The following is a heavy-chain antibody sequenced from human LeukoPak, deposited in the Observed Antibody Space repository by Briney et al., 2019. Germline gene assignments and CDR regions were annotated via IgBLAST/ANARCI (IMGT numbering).Heavy chain of an antibody. V-gene: IGHV3-23*01. CDR1: GFTFSSYA. J-gene: IGHJ4*02. Sequence: GGSLRLSCAASGFTFSSYAMSWVRQAPGKGLEWVSAISGSGGSTYYADSVKGRFTISRDNSKNMVYLQMDSLRGEDTAVYYCARDKGNTCIDNWGQGTLITVSS. CDR2: ISGSGGST. CDR3: ARDKGNTCIDN.